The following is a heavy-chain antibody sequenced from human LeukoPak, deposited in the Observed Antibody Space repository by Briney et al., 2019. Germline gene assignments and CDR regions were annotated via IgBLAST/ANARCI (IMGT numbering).Heavy chain of an antibody. CDR1: GFTFDDYA. J-gene: IGHJ3*02. V-gene: IGHV3-9*01. CDR3: AKDLSPIYDSAFDI. D-gene: IGHD3-22*01. Sequence: GGSLRLSCAASGFTFDDYAMHWVRQAPGKGLEWVSGISWNSGSIGYADSVKGRFTISRDNAKNSLYLQMNSLRAEDTALYYCAKDLSPIYDSAFDIWGQGTMVTVSS. CDR2: ISWNSGSI.